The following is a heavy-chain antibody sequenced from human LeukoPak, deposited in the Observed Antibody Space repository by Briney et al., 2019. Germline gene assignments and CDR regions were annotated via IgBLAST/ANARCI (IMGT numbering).Heavy chain of an antibody. V-gene: IGHV1-69*01. CDR1: GGTFSSYA. Sequence: SVKVSCKASGGTFSSYAISWVRQAPGQGLEWMGGIIPIFGTANYAQKFQGRVTITADESTGTAYMELSSLRSEDTAVYYCARERSGSPGAFDIWGQGTMVTVSS. J-gene: IGHJ3*02. D-gene: IGHD1-26*01. CDR3: ARERSGSPGAFDI. CDR2: IIPIFGTA.